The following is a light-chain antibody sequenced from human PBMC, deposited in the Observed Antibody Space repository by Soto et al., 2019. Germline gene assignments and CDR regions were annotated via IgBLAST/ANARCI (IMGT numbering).Light chain of an antibody. V-gene: IGLV1-40*01. Sequence: QSVLTQPPSVSGAPGQRVTISCTGSSSNIGAGYDVHWYQQLPGRAPKLVMYGKNNRPSGVPDRFSGSKSGTSASLAITGLQAEDEADYYCQSYDYRLNGAYVFGTGTKLTVL. J-gene: IGLJ1*01. CDR3: QSYDYRLNGAYV. CDR1: SSNIGAGYD. CDR2: GKN.